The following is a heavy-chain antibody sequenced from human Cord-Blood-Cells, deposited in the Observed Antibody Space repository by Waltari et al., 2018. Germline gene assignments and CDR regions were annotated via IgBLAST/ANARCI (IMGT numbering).Heavy chain of an antibody. CDR1: GYTFTVYY. Sequence: QVQLVQSVAAVKKPGSSVKVSCKASGYTFTVYYMHWVRQAPGQGLKWMGWSKPSSGGTNYGQKYQGRVTMTRDTSISTAYMELSRLRSDDTAVYYCARENGGPDAFDIWGQGTMVTVSS. D-gene: IGHD3-16*01. V-gene: IGHV1-2*02. CDR3: ARENGGPDAFDI. J-gene: IGHJ3*02. CDR2: SKPSSGGT.